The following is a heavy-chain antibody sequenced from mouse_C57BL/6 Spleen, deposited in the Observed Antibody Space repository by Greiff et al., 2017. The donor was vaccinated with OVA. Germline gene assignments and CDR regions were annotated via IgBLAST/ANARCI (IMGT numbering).Heavy chain of an antibody. J-gene: IGHJ4*01. Sequence: QVQLQQPGAELVKPGASVKMSCKASGYTFTSYWITWVKQRPGQGLEWIGDIYPGSGSTNYNEKFKSKATLTVDTSSSTAYMQLSSLTSEDSAVYYCAGITTVVAPYAMDYWGQGPSVTVSS. V-gene: IGHV1-55*01. CDR3: AGITTVVAPYAMDY. D-gene: IGHD1-1*01. CDR2: IYPGSGST. CDR1: GYTFTSYW.